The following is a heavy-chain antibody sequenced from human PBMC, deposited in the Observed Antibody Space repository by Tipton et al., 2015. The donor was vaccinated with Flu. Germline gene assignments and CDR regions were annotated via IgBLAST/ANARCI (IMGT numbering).Heavy chain of an antibody. D-gene: IGHD3-10*01. V-gene: IGHV4-38-2*01. CDR1: GDSISSDFF. J-gene: IGHJ4*02. CDR3: ARLTYYYGSGTSDC. Sequence: TLSLTCDVSGDSISSDFFWGWIRQPPGKGLEWIGSMSHSGRTYYNPSLKSRVTISADTWKTQFSLKLGSVTAADTAVYYCARLTYYYGSGTSDCWGQGTLLTVSS. CDR2: MSHSGRT.